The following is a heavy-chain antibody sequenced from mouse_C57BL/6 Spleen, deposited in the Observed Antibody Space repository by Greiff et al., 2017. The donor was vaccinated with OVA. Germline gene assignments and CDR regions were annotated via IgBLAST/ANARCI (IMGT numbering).Heavy chain of an antibody. D-gene: IGHD2-10*02. CDR1: GYTFTSYW. CDR3: ARGRYGLAMDY. J-gene: IGHJ4*01. CDR2: IDPSDSYT. V-gene: IGHV1-59*01. Sequence: QVQLQQPGAELVRPGTSVKLSCKASGYTFTSYWMHWVKQRPGQGLEWIGVIDPSDSYTNYNQKFKGKATLTVDTSSSTAYMQLSSLTSEDSAVYYCARGRYGLAMDYWGQGNSVTVSS.